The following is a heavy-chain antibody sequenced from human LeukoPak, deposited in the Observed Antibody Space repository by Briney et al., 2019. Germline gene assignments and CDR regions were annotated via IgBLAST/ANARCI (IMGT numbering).Heavy chain of an antibody. CDR1: GFTLSSYA. V-gene: IGHV3-30*10. Sequence: GRSPRLSCAASGFTLSSYAMHWVRQAPGKGLEGVAVISYDGSTKYYTDSVKGRFTISRDNSKNTLYLQMNSLRAEDTAMYYCARERSSWYYFDYWGQGTLVTVSS. J-gene: IGHJ4*02. CDR2: ISYDGSTK. CDR3: ARERSSWYYFDY. D-gene: IGHD6-13*01.